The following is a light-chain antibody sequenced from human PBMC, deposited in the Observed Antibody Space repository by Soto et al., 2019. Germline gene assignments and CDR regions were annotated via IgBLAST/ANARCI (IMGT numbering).Light chain of an antibody. Sequence: QSVLTQPASVSGSPGQSITISCTGTSSDVGGYNYVSWYQQHPGKAPKLMIYDVSTRPSGVSTRFSSSKSGNTASLTISGLQAEDEADYYCSSYTSSSTLMVFGGGTKLTVL. CDR2: DVS. V-gene: IGLV2-14*01. CDR3: SSYTSSSTLMV. J-gene: IGLJ2*01. CDR1: SSDVGGYNY.